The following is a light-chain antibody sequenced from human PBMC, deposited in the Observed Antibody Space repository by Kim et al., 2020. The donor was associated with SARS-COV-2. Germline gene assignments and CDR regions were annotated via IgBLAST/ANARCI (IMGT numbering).Light chain of an antibody. Sequence: ELVLTQSPGTLSLSPGERATLSRRASQSVSSSYLAWYQQKPGQAPRLLIYGASSRATGIPDRFSGSGSGTDFTLTISRLEPEDFAVYYCQQYGSSPLTFGGGTKVDIK. CDR1: QSVSSSY. V-gene: IGKV3-20*01. CDR2: GAS. CDR3: QQYGSSPLT. J-gene: IGKJ4*01.